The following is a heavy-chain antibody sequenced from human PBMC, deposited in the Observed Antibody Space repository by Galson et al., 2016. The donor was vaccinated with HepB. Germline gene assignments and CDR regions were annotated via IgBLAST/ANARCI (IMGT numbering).Heavy chain of an antibody. CDR2: IIPVFNTP. Sequence: SVKVSCKASGGSFNNYAIYWLRQAPGQGLEWMGGIIPVFNTPDFAQKFQGRVTITAGKSTTTVYMELSSLRSEDTAIYYCARDRGSSWFSHAFDTWGQGTMVTVSS. D-gene: IGHD6-13*01. V-gene: IGHV1-69*06. J-gene: IGHJ3*02. CDR3: ARDRGSSWFSHAFDT. CDR1: GGSFNNYA.